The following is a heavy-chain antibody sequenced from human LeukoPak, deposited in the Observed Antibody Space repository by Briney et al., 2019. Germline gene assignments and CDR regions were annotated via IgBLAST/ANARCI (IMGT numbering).Heavy chain of an antibody. D-gene: IGHD6-19*01. J-gene: IGHJ6*03. CDR2: IYTSGST. Sequence: SETLSLTCTVSGGSIGSGSYYWSWIRQPAGKGLEWIGRIYTSGSTNYNPSLKSRVTISVDTSKNQFSLKLSSVTAADTAVYYCARETPKGDSSGWYYYYYYYYMDVWGKGTTVTISS. CDR3: ARETPKGDSSGWYYYYYYYYMDV. V-gene: IGHV4-61*02. CDR1: GGSIGSGSYY.